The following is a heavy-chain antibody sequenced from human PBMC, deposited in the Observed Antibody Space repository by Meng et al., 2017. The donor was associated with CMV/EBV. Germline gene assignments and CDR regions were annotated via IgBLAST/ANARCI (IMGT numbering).Heavy chain of an antibody. V-gene: IGHV3-30-3*02. D-gene: IGHD3-10*01. CDR3: AKIITMVRGGFDY. CDR1: GFTFSSYA. Sequence: GGSLRLSCAASGFTFSSYAMHWVRQAPGKGLEWVAVISYDGSNKYYADSVKGRFTISRDNSKNTLYLQMNSLRAEDTAVYYCAKIITMVRGGFDYWGQGTLVTVSS. CDR2: ISYDGSNK. J-gene: IGHJ4*02.